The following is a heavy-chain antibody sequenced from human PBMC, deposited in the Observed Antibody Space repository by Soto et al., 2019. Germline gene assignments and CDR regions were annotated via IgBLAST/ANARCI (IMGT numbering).Heavy chain of an antibody. CDR1: GYTFTSYG. Sequence: QVHLVQSGAEVKKPGASVKVSCKASGYTFTSYGITWVRQAPGQGLEWMGWISAHNGNTDYAQKLQGRVIVTRDTSTSTAYMELRSLISDDAAVSYCARGGYGDYCGEGAVVTVSS. J-gene: IGHJ4*02. V-gene: IGHV1-18*01. CDR3: ARGGYGDY. D-gene: IGHD1-1*01. CDR2: ISAHNGNT.